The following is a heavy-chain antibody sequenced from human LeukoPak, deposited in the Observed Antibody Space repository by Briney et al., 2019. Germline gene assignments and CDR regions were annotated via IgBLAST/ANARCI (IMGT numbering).Heavy chain of an antibody. CDR3: ASLTLYCSGGSCYSREAFDI. V-gene: IGHV3-30-3*01. CDR1: GFTFSSYA. D-gene: IGHD2-15*01. J-gene: IGHJ3*02. Sequence: GRSLRLSCAASGFTFSSYAMHWVRQAPGKGLEWVAVISYDGSNKYHADSVKGRFTISRDNSKNTLYLQMNSLRAEDTAVYYCASLTLYCSGGSCYSREAFDIWGQGTMVTVSS. CDR2: ISYDGSNK.